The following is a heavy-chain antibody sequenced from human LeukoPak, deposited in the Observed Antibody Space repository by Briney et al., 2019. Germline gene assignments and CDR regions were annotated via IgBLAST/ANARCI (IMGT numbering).Heavy chain of an antibody. D-gene: IGHD2-2*01. Sequence: ASVKVSCKASGYTFTGYDMHWVRPAPGQGVEWMGWINPNSGGTNYAQKFQGRVTMTRDTSSSTAYMELSRMRSDDTAVYYCARGPYCSSTSCMREDYYYYMDVWGKGTTVTVSS. CDR1: GYTFTGYD. J-gene: IGHJ6*03. CDR3: ARGPYCSSTSCMREDYYYYMDV. V-gene: IGHV1-2*02. CDR2: INPNSGGT.